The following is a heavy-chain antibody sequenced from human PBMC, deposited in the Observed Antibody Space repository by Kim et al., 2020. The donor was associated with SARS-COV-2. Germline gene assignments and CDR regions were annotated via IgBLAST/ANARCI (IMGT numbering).Heavy chain of an antibody. D-gene: IGHD3-22*01. Sequence: TLSLTCVVSGVSISSSSCWSWVRQPPGKGLEWIGEVDHSGTTTYSVSLKSRVTISVDKSMNQFSLRLNSVSAADTAVYYCARGVSSAWTLRAWFDPWGQGILVTVSP. CDR3: ARGVSSAWTLRAWFDP. CDR2: VDHSGTT. CDR1: GVSISSSSC. V-gene: IGHV4-4*02. J-gene: IGHJ5*02.